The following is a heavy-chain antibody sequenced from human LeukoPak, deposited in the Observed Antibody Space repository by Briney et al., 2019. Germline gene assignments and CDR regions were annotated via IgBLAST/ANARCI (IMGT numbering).Heavy chain of an antibody. J-gene: IGHJ4*02. Sequence: GGSLRLSCAASGFTFDDYTMHWVRQAPGKGLEWVSLISWDGGSTYYADSVKGRFTISRDNSENSLYLQMNSLRTEDTALYYCAKDNRATGAFDYWGQGTLVTVSS. CDR2: ISWDGGST. CDR3: AKDNRATGAFDY. V-gene: IGHV3-43*01. CDR1: GFTFDDYT. D-gene: IGHD1-14*01.